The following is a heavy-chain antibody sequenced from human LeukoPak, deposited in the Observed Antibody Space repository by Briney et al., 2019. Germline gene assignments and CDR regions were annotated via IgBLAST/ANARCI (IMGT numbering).Heavy chain of an antibody. D-gene: IGHD3-3*01. J-gene: IGHJ6*03. CDR3: ARDNYYDFWSGYLQHYYYYLDV. CDR1: GGSISSYY. Sequence: PSETLSLTCTVSGGSISSYYWSWLRQPPGKGLEGIGYIYYSGSTNYNPSLTSRVPISVDTSKNQFSLKLRSVTAADPAVYYCARDNYYDFWSGYLQHYYYYLDVWGKGTPVTVSS. V-gene: IGHV4-59*01. CDR2: IYYSGST.